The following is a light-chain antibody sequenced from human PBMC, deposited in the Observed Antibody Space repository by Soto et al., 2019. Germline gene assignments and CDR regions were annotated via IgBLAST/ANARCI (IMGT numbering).Light chain of an antibody. J-gene: IGKJ4*01. Sequence: DIQMTQSPSAMSASTGDRVTISCRMSQGISSYLAWYQQGPGKAPKLLIYAASTLQSGVPSRFSGSASGTEFTLTISSLQPEDFATYYCQQVSGYPLNFGGGTKVDIK. CDR3: QQVSGYPLN. CDR1: QGISSY. CDR2: AAS. V-gene: IGKV1-9*01.